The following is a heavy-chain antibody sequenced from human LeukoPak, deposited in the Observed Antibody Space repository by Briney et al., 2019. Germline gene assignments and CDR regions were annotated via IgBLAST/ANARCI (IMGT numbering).Heavy chain of an antibody. J-gene: IGHJ4*02. CDR2: ISSSGSTI. CDR1: GFTFSSYA. V-gene: IGHV3-48*04. CDR3: ARNYYDSSGYWDY. D-gene: IGHD3-22*01. Sequence: GGSLRLSCAASGFTFSSYAMHWVRQAPGKGLEWVSYISSSGSTIYSADSVKGRFTISRDNAKNSLYLQMNSLRAEDTAVYYCARNYYDSSGYWDYWGQGTLVTVSS.